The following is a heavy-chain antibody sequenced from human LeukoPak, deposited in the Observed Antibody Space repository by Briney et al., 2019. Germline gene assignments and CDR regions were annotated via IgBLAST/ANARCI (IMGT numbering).Heavy chain of an antibody. V-gene: IGHV3-9*01. D-gene: IGHD2-2*01. Sequence: GESLRLSCAASGFTFDDYAMHWVRQAPGKGLEWVSGISWNSGSIGYADSVKGRFTISRDNAKNSLYLQMNGLRAEDTALYYCAAYCSSTSCYPIDYWGQGTLVTVSS. CDR2: ISWNSGSI. CDR3: AAYCSSTSCYPIDY. CDR1: GFTFDDYA. J-gene: IGHJ4*02.